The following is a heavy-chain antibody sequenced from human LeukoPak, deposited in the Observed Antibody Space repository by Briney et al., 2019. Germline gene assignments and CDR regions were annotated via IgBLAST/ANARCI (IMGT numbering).Heavy chain of an antibody. V-gene: IGHV4-39*07. J-gene: IGHJ4*02. CDR1: GGSISSSSYY. Sequence: SETLSLTCTVSGGSISSSSYYWGWIRQPPGKGLEWIGSIYYSGSTYYNPSLKSRVTISVDTSKNQFSLKLSSVAAADTAVYYCARASRPYYYDSSGPFFDYWGQGTLVTVSS. CDR2: IYYSGST. CDR3: ARASRPYYYDSSGPFFDY. D-gene: IGHD3-22*01.